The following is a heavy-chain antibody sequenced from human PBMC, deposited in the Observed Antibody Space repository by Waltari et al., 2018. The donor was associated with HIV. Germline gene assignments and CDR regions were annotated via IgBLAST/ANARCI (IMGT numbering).Heavy chain of an antibody. V-gene: IGHV3-7*04. CDR2: IKQDGSEK. J-gene: IGHJ4*02. CDR1: GFTFSSYW. CDR3: ARGGFYGSGSKVN. D-gene: IGHD3-10*01. Sequence: EVQLVESGGGLVQPGGSLRLSCAASGFTFSSYWMSWVRQAPGKGLEWVANIKQDGSEKDDVDSVNGRFTISRDNAENSLYLQINSLRAEDTAVYYCARGGFYGSGSKVNWGQGTLVTVSS.